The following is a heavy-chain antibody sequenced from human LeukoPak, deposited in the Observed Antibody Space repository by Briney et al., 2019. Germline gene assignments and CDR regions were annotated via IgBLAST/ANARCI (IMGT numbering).Heavy chain of an antibody. D-gene: IGHD4-17*01. CDR2: VNSDGSST. J-gene: IGHJ4*02. CDR1: GFTFSSYW. Sequence: GGSLRLSCVAPGFTFSSYWMHWVRQAPGKGLVWVSRVNSDGSSTSYADSVKGRFTISRDNAKNTLYIQMNSLRAEDTAVYYYATADRTVSSFGFVRWGQGTLVTVCS. CDR3: ATADRTVSSFGFVR. V-gene: IGHV3-74*01.